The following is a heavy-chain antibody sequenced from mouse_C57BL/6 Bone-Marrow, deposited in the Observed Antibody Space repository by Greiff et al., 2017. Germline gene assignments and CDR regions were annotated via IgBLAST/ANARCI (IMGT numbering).Heavy chain of an antibody. J-gene: IGHJ3*01. CDR1: GYTFTEYA. V-gene: IGHV1-62-2*01. CDR2: FYPGSGSI. CDR3: ARHEAGYLFAY. Sequence: VKLVESGAELVKPGASVKLSCKASGYTFTEYAIHWVKQRSGQGLEWIGWFYPGSGSIKYNEKFKDKATLTADKSSSTVFMELSRLTSEDSAVYFCARHEAGYLFAYWGQGTLVTVSA. D-gene: IGHD2-2*01.